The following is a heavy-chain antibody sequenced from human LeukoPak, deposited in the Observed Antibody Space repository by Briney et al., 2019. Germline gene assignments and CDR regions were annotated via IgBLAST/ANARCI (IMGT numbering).Heavy chain of an antibody. J-gene: IGHJ4*02. CDR2: MNQDGSET. D-gene: IGHD1-1*01. CDR3: ATLASTDGY. CDR1: GFTFSRYW. Sequence: GGSLRLSCAASGFTFSRYWMSWVRQAPGKGLEWVANMNQDGSETYYVDSVEGRFTISRDNAKNSLYLQLNSLRAEDTAVYYCATLASTDGYWGQGTLVTVSS. V-gene: IGHV3-7*01.